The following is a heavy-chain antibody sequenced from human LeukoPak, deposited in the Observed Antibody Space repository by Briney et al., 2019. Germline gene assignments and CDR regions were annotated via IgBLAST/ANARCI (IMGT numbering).Heavy chain of an antibody. D-gene: IGHD1-7*01. V-gene: IGHV4-59*01. Sequence: PSETLSLTCTVSGGSISSYYWGWIRQPPGKGLEWIGYIYYCGSTNYNPSLKSRVTISVDTSKNQFSLKLSSVTAADTAVYYCARDLTGTTYVDYWGQGTLVTVSS. CDR3: ARDLTGTTYVDY. CDR2: IYYCGST. CDR1: GGSISSYY. J-gene: IGHJ4*02.